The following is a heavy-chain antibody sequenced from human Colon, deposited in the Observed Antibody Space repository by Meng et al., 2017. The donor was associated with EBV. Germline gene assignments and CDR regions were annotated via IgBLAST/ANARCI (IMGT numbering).Heavy chain of an antibody. J-gene: IGHJ4*02. CDR1: GGSISSVYW. D-gene: IGHD5-18*01. CDR3: ARGGYYSFDY. CDR2: IYHSGST. V-gene: IGHV4-4*02. Sequence: QVQLQGAGPGLLKPSETLSLTCAVSGGSISSVYWWTWVRQSPGKGLEWIGEIYHSGSTNYNPSLKSRVTISVDKSKNQFSLKLTSVTAADTAVYYCARGGYYSFDYWGQRTLVTVSS.